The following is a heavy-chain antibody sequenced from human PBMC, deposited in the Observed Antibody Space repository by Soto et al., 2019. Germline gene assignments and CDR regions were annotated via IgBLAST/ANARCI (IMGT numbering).Heavy chain of an antibody. CDR3: ARDILTGYDY. D-gene: IGHD3-9*01. Sequence: PGGSLRLSCSASGFTFGSYAFHWVRQAPGKGLEYVSAINHNGVSRYYADSVKGRFTISRDNAKNSLYLQMNSLRDEDTALYYCARDILTGYDYWGQGTLVTVSS. J-gene: IGHJ4*02. V-gene: IGHV3-64*04. CDR1: GFTFGSYA. CDR2: INHNGVSR.